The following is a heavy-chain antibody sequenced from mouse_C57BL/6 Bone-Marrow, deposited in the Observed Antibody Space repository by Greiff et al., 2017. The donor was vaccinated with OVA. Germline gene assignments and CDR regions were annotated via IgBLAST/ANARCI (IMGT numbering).Heavy chain of an antibody. CDR3: ARGDDYDRDYYAMDY. D-gene: IGHD2-4*01. CDR1: GFTFSRYA. Sequence: EVHLVESGGGLVKPGGSLKLSCAASGFTFSRYAMSWVRQTPKKRLEWFAPIRDGGSYTSYPDNVKGRFTISRDNAKNNLYLQMSHLKSEDTAMYDCARGDDYDRDYYAMDYWGQGTSVTVSS. V-gene: IGHV5-4*01. J-gene: IGHJ4*01. CDR2: IRDGGSYT.